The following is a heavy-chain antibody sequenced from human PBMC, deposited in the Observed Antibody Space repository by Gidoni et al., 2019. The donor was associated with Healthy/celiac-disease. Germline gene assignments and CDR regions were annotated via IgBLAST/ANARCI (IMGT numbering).Heavy chain of an antibody. CDR2: INPNSGGT. D-gene: IGHD1-26*01. Sequence: QVQLVQSGAEVKKPGASVKVSCKASGYTFTGYYMHWVRQAPGQGLEWMGWINPNSGGTNYAQKFQGWVTMTRDTSISTAYMELSRLRSDDTAVYYCARDRGADMGLMYYFDYWGQGTLVTVSS. CDR1: GYTFTGYY. CDR3: ARDRGADMGLMYYFDY. J-gene: IGHJ4*02. V-gene: IGHV1-2*04.